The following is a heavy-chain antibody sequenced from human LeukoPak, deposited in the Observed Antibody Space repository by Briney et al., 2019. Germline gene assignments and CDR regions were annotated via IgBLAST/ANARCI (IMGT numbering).Heavy chain of an antibody. CDR2: ISSSGSTI. D-gene: IGHD1-14*01. Sequence: GGSLRLSCAASGFTFSDYYMSWIRQAPGKGLEWVSYISSSGSTIYYADSVKGRFTISRDDSKNTLYLQMNSLRVEDTAVYYCAKEANHCSSRHYGYWGQGILVAVSS. V-gene: IGHV3-11*04. J-gene: IGHJ4*02. CDR1: GFTFSDYY. CDR3: AKEANHCSSRHYGY.